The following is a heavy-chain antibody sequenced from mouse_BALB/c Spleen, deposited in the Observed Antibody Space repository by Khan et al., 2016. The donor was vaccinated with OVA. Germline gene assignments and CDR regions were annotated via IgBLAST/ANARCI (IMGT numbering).Heavy chain of an antibody. V-gene: IGHV1-7*01. CDR3: VNHGSSSAWFTY. D-gene: IGHD1-1*01. Sequence: QVRLQQSGAELAKPGASVKMSCKASGYTFTNYWMHWVKQRHGQGLEWIGYVNPSTGYTEYNQKFKDKATLTADKSSSTAYMQLSSLTSEDSAFYYCVNHGSSSAWFTYWGQGTLVTVSA. CDR1: GYTFTNYW. J-gene: IGHJ3*01. CDR2: VNPSTGYT.